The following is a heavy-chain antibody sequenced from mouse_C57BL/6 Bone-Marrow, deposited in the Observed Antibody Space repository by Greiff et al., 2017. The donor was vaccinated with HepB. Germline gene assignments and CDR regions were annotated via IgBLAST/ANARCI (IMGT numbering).Heavy chain of an antibody. J-gene: IGHJ3*01. V-gene: IGHV1-64*01. CDR3: ARFGSSSLAWFAY. CDR1: GYTFTSYW. Sequence: VQLQQSGAELVKPGASVKLSCKASGYTFTSYWMHWVKQRPGQGLEWIGMIHPNSGSTNYNEKFKSKATLTVDKSSSTAYMQLSSLTSEDSAVYYCARFGSSSLAWFAYWGQGTLVTVSA. CDR2: IHPNSGST. D-gene: IGHD1-1*01.